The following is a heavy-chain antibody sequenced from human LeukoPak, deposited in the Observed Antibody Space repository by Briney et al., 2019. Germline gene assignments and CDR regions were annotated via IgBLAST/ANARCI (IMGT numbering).Heavy chain of an antibody. V-gene: IGHV4-39*07. CDR1: GVSISSNNYF. CDR2: IYNTKDT. J-gene: IGHJ4*02. CDR3: VLSLLWLGADY. Sequence: SETLSLTCTVSGVSISSNNYFWGWIRQPPGKGLEWIGTIYNTKDTYYNPSVNSRVVISVETSKNQFSLRLTSVTAADTAVYYCVLSLLWLGADYWGQGTLVTVSS. D-gene: IGHD5-12*01.